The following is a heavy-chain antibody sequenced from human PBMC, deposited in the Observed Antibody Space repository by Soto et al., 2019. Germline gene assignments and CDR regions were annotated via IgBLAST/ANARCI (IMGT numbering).Heavy chain of an antibody. Sequence: PSETLSLTCTVSGGSISSSSYYWGWIRQPPGKGLEWIGSIYYRGNTYYNPSLKSRVTISVDTSKNQFSLKLSSVTAADTAVYYCARDRGGVASNWFHPWGQGTLVTVSS. CDR2: IYYRGNT. CDR1: GGSISSSSYY. V-gene: IGHV4-39*02. D-gene: IGHD3-10*01. CDR3: ARDRGGVASNWFHP. J-gene: IGHJ5*02.